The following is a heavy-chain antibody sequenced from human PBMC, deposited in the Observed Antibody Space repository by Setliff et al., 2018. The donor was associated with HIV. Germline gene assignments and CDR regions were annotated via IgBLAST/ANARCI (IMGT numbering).Heavy chain of an antibody. Sequence: GGSLRLSCAASGFTFDDYAMHWVRQAPGKGLEWVSGVSWNGGSVGYADSVKGRFTVSRDNAKNSLYLQMNSLRPEDMGLYYCAKGGGTTVALASSNWGQGTLVTVS. J-gene: IGHJ1*01. V-gene: IGHV3-9*03. CDR3: AKGGGTTVALASSN. CDR2: VSWNGGSV. D-gene: IGHD4-17*01. CDR1: GFTFDDYA.